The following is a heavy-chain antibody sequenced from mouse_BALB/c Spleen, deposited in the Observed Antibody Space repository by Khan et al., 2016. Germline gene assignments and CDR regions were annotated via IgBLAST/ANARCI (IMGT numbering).Heavy chain of an antibody. CDR3: VRHVITTSSWFAY. Sequence: EVELVESGGGLVKPGGSLTLSCAASAFTFSSYAMSWVRQTPERRLEWVATISSGGSYTYYPDSVKGRFTISRDNAKNTLHLQMSSLRSEDTAMYYCVRHVITTSSWFAYWGQGTLVTVSA. CDR1: AFTFSSYA. V-gene: IGHV5-9-3*01. CDR2: ISSGGSYT. D-gene: IGHD2-4*01. J-gene: IGHJ3*01.